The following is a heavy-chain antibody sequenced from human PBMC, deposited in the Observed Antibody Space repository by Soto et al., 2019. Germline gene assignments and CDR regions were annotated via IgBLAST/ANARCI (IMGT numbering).Heavy chain of an antibody. J-gene: IGHJ5*02. Sequence: EVQLLESGGGLVQPGGSLRLSCAASGFTFSSYAMSWVRQAPGKGLEWVSAISGSGGSTYYGDSVKGRFTISRDNSKNTLTLQISSLRAEDTAVYYCAKCSSGGWFNWFDPWGQGTLVTVSS. D-gene: IGHD6-19*01. CDR3: AKCSSGGWFNWFDP. V-gene: IGHV3-23*01. CDR1: GFTFSSYA. CDR2: ISGSGGST.